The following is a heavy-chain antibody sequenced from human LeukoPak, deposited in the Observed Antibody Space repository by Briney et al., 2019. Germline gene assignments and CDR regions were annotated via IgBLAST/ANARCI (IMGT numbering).Heavy chain of an antibody. D-gene: IGHD3-22*01. V-gene: IGHV3-23*01. Sequence: GGSLRLSCAASEFTFSRFDMSWVRQAPGKGLEWVSRITGTGGTTQYADSVKGRFTISRDNSKNTLYLQMSSLRAEDTAVYYCAKVTESDYSYPFDNWGQGTLVTVSP. CDR3: AKVTESDYSYPFDN. CDR1: EFTFSRFD. J-gene: IGHJ4*02. CDR2: ITGTGGTT.